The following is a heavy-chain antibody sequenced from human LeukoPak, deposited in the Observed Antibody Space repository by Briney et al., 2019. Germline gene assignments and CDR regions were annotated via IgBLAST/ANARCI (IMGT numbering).Heavy chain of an antibody. CDR1: GFTFSSYA. J-gene: IGHJ4*02. CDR3: AKAGRELDSSSWYLFFDY. V-gene: IGHV3-23*01. CDR2: ISGSGGST. D-gene: IGHD6-13*01. Sequence: PGGSLRLSCAASGFTFSSYAMSWVRQAPGKGLEWVSAISGSGGSTYYADSVKGRFTISRDNSKNTLYLQMNSLRAEDTATYYCAKAGRELDSSSWYLFFDYWGQGTLVTVSS.